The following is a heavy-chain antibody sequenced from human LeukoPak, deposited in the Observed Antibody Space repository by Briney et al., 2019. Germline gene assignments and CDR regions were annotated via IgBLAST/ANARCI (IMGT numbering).Heavy chain of an antibody. CDR3: ATAATGGDYYYMDV. Sequence: GGSLRLSCAASGFTFSSYAMTWVRQAPGKGLEWVSAISGSAGSTYYADSVKGRFTISRDNSKNTLYLQVNSLRAEDTAAYYCATAATGGDYYYMDVWGKGTTVTVSS. D-gene: IGHD1-14*01. CDR2: ISGSAGST. V-gene: IGHV3-23*01. J-gene: IGHJ6*03. CDR1: GFTFSSYA.